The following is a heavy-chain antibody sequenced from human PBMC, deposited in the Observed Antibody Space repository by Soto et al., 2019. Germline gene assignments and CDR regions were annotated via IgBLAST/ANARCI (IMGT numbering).Heavy chain of an antibody. D-gene: IGHD6-13*01. CDR3: AKGATSSWYGGQFDC. V-gene: IGHV3-23*01. Sequence: EVQLLESGGGLVQPGGSLRLSCAASGFTFNTYAMNWVRQAPGKGLEWVSAISGSGGSTYYADSVKGRFTISRDNSKSTLYQQMNSLRAEDTAVYYGAKGATSSWYGGQFDCWGQGTQVTVSS. CDR1: GFTFNTYA. J-gene: IGHJ4*02. CDR2: ISGSGGST.